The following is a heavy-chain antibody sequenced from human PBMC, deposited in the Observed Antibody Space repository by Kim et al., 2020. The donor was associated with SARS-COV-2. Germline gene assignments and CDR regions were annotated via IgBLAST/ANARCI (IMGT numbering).Heavy chain of an antibody. CDR3: ARDGYCSSTSCYKGSYDFWSGYDAFDI. V-gene: IGHV3-48*02. D-gene: IGHD2-2*03. CDR2: ISSSSSTI. Sequence: GGSLRLSCAASGFTFSSYSMNWVRQAPGKGLEWVSYISSSSSTIYYADSVKGRFTISRDNAKNSLYLQMNSLRDEDTAVYYCARDGYCSSTSCYKGSYDFWSGYDAFDIWGQGTMVTVSS. J-gene: IGHJ3*02. CDR1: GFTFSSYS.